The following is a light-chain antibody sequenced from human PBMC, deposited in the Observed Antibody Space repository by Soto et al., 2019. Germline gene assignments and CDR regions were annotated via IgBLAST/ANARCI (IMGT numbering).Light chain of an antibody. V-gene: IGLV2-14*03. CDR3: SSYTSSNTLV. CDR1: TSDVGGYNS. J-gene: IGLJ1*01. CDR2: DVS. Sequence: QSALTQPASVSGSPGQSITISCTGTTSDVGGYNSVSWYQQHPGKAPKLMVYDVSDRPSGVSPRFSGSKSGNTASLTISGLRAEDDADYFCSSYTSSNTLVFGIGTKHTVL.